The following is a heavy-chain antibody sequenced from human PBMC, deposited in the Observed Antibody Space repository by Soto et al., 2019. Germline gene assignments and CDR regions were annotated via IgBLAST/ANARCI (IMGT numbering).Heavy chain of an antibody. CDR3: AKADGQQWLIPHLDN. Sequence: XGSLRLSCVASGFNFKKFAMAWVRQAAGEGLEWVSGISCCGGSASYADSVKGRFSIARDDSKNTVSLQLNSLRVEDTAQYYCAKADGQQWLIPHLDNWGQGTLVTVSS. CDR1: GFNFKKFA. D-gene: IGHD6-19*01. J-gene: IGHJ4*02. CDR2: ISCCGGSA. V-gene: IGHV3-23*01.